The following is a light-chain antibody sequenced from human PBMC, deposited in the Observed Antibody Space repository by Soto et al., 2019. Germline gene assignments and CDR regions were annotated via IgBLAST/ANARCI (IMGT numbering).Light chain of an antibody. V-gene: IGKV3D-15*01. Sequence: EIVMTQSPATLSVSPGERATLSCRASQSLSSNLAWYQQKPGQAPRLLIYGASSRATGIPDRFSGSGSGTEFTLTISSLQSEDFALYYCQQYNDWPPTFGQGTRLEIK. CDR3: QQYNDWPPT. J-gene: IGKJ5*01. CDR2: GAS. CDR1: QSLSSN.